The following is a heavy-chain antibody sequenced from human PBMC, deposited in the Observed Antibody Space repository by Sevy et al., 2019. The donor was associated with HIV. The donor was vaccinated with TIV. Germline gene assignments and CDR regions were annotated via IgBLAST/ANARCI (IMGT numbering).Heavy chain of an antibody. D-gene: IGHD2-15*01. CDR3: ARGGRAPAPPGIFSFDY. Sequence: ASVKVSCKASGYTFTSYDINWVRQATGQGLEWMGWMNPNSGNTGYAQKFQGRVTMTRNTSISTAYMELSSLRSEDTAVYYCARGGRAPAPPGIFSFDYWGQGTLVTVSS. CDR2: MNPNSGNT. J-gene: IGHJ4*02. V-gene: IGHV1-8*01. CDR1: GYTFTSYD.